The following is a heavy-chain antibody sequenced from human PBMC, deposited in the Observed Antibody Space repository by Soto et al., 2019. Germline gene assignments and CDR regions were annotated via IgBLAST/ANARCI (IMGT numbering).Heavy chain of an antibody. CDR3: GPASVTVLAYFSRMDC. Sequence: SVKVSCRASGFTFSTPAVRWGRQDSGQRLEWIGWIVIGTGNTNYAQKFQERVTITRDMSTNTVYMELSSLRSEDTAVYYCGPASVTVLAYFSRMDCRGRRNTGAVSS. J-gene: IGHJ6*03. CDR2: IVIGTGNT. CDR1: GFTFSTPA. V-gene: IGHV1-58*01. D-gene: IGHD4-17*01.